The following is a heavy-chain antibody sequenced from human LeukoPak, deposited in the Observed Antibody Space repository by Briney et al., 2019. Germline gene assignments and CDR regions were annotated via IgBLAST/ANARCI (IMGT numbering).Heavy chain of an antibody. Sequence: PGGSLRLSCAAPGFTFSSYAMSWVRQAPGKGLEWVSAISGSGGSTYYADSVKGRFTISRDNSKNTLYLQMNSLRVEDTAVYYCAKNLGTTVPYQRPFDYWGQGTLVTVSS. CDR2: ISGSGGST. D-gene: IGHD4-17*01. V-gene: IGHV3-23*01. CDR1: GFTFSSYA. CDR3: AKNLGTTVPYQRPFDY. J-gene: IGHJ4*02.